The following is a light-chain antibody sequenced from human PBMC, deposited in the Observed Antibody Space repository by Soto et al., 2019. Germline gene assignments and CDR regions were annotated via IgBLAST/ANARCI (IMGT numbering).Light chain of an antibody. Sequence: QPVLTQSPSASASLGASVRLTCTVSSGHSSYTIAWHQQQPEKGPRYLMNLNSDGSHSKGDGVPDRFSGSSSGAERYLTISSLQSEDEADYYCQTWGTGIQVFGGGTKLTVL. CDR1: SGHSSYT. CDR3: QTWGTGIQV. CDR2: LNSDGSH. J-gene: IGLJ2*01. V-gene: IGLV4-69*02.